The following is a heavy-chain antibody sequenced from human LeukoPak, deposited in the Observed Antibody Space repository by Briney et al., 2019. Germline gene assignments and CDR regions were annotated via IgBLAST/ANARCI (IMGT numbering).Heavy chain of an antibody. V-gene: IGHV1-2*02. J-gene: IGHJ4*02. CDR3: ASPGSSYDILTGPGYCDY. Sequence: GASVKVSCKASGYTFTGYYMHWVRQAPGQGLEWMGWINPNSGGTNYAQKFQGRVTMTRDTSIRTAYMELSWLRSDDTAVYYCASPGSSYDILTGPGYCDYWGQGTLVTVSS. CDR2: INPNSGGT. CDR1: GYTFTGYY. D-gene: IGHD3-9*01.